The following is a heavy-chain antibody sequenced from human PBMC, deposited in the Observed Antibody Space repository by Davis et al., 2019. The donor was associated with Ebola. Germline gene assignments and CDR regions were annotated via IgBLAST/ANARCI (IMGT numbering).Heavy chain of an antibody. CDR1: GGSISSSNW. Sequence: GSLRLSCAVSGGSISSSNWWSWVRQPPGKGLEWIGEIYHSGSTNYNPSLKSRVTISVDKSKNQFSLKLSSVTAADTAVYYCARAGDSGSYNWYFDLWGRGTLVTVSS. CDR3: ARAGDSGSYNWYFDL. D-gene: IGHD1-26*01. V-gene: IGHV4-4*02. J-gene: IGHJ2*01. CDR2: IYHSGST.